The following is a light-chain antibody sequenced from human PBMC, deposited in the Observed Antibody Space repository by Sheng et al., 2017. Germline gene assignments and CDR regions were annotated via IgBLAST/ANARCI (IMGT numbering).Light chain of an antibody. CDR3: QSYDSSLSGVL. J-gene: IGLJ2*01. Sequence: QSVLTQPPSVSGAPGQRVTISCTGSSSNIGAGYDVHWYQQLPGTAPKLVIYDNNNRPSGVPGRFSGSASGTSASLAITGLQAEDEADYFCQSYDSSLSGVLFGGGTKLTVL. V-gene: IGLV1-40*01. CDR1: SSNIGAGYD. CDR2: DNN.